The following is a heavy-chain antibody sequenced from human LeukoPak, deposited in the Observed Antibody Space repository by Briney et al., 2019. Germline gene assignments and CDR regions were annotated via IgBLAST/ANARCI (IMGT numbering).Heavy chain of an antibody. D-gene: IGHD3-22*01. CDR2: IKQDGSEK. Sequence: PGGSLRLSCAASGFTFSGYWMSWVRQAPGKGLEWVAYIKQDGSEKYYVDPVKGRFSISRDNAQDSLWLQMNSLRAEDTAVYYCARGLNYYGISGYLPTGYWGQGTLVTVSS. J-gene: IGHJ4*02. CDR1: GFTFSGYW. CDR3: ARGLNYYGISGYLPTGY. V-gene: IGHV3-7*01.